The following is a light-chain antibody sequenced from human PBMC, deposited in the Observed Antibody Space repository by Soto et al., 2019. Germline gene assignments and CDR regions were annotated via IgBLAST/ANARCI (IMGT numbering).Light chain of an antibody. CDR1: QSVSNN. J-gene: IGKJ1*01. CDR3: QQYNNWPRT. V-gene: IGKV3-15*01. Sequence: EIVMTQSPGTLSMSPGERATLSCRASQSVSNNLAWYQQKPGQAPRFLIYGASTRPTGIPARFSGSRSGTEFTLTISSRQSEECAVYYCQQYNNWPRTFGQGTKLEIK. CDR2: GAS.